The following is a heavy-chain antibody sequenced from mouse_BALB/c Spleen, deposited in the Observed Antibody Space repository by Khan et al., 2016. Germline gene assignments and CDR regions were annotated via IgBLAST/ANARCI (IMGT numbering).Heavy chain of an antibody. D-gene: IGHD4-1*01. Sequence: QVQLKESGAELVRPGVSVKISCKGSGYTFTDYAIHWVKQSHAKSLEWIGVINSYYGDAKYNQKLKGKATMTVDKSSSTAYMELARLTSEDSAIYYCARRLTGNAMDYWGQGTSVTVSS. CDR1: GYTFTDYA. J-gene: IGHJ4*01. CDR3: ARRLTGNAMDY. V-gene: IGHV1S137*01. CDR2: INSYYGDA.